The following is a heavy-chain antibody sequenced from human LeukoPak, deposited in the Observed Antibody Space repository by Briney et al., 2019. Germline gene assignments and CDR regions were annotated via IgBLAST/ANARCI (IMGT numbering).Heavy chain of an antibody. V-gene: IGHV4-59*01. D-gene: IGHD6-19*01. Sequence: KTSETLSLTCTVSGESISNYFWNWIRQPPGKGLEWIGHMYYSGSTKYNPSLKSRVTISIDASKKQFSLKLSSLTAEDTAVYYCAKDPNGGLYSSGWYGWFDPWGQGTLVTVSS. CDR1: GESISNYF. J-gene: IGHJ5*02. CDR3: AKDPNGGLYSSGWYGWFDP. CDR2: MYYSGST.